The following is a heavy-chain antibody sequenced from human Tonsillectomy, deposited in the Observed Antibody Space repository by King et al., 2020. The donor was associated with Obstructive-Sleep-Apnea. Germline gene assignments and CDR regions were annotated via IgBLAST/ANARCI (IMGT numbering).Heavy chain of an antibody. J-gene: IGHJ4*02. Sequence: VQLVESGGGVVQPGRSLRLSCAASGFTFSNYAMHWVRQAPGKGLEWVAVISYDGSTKYYADSVKGRFTISRDNSKNTLYLQMNSLRPEDTAVYYCARALIGFCSITTCYAVDYWGQGTLVTVSS. V-gene: IGHV3-30-3*01. CDR1: GFTFSNYA. CDR2: ISYDGSTK. CDR3: ARALIGFCSITTCYAVDY. D-gene: IGHD2-2*01.